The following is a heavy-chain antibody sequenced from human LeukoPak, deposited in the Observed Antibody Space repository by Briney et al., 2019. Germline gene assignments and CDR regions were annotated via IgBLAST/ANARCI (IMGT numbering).Heavy chain of an antibody. CDR1: GFTFSSYG. D-gene: IGHD6-13*01. Sequence: PGGSLRLSCAASGFTFSSYGMHWVRQAPGKGLEWVAVIWYDGSNKYYADSVKGRFTISRDNSKNTLYLQMNSLRAEDTAVYYCARDRGSWSANWFDPWGQGTLVTDSS. J-gene: IGHJ5*02. CDR2: IWYDGSNK. CDR3: ARDRGSWSANWFDP. V-gene: IGHV3-33*01.